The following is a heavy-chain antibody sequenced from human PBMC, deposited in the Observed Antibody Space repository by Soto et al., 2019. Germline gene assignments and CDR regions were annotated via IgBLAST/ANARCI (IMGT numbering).Heavy chain of an antibody. D-gene: IGHD2-8*01. V-gene: IGHV1-69*13. CDR1: GGTFSSYA. CDR2: IIPIFGTA. CDR3: ARIALYGLYYYYGMDV. J-gene: IGHJ6*02. Sequence: SVKVSCKASGGTFSSYAISWVRQAPGQGLEWMGGIIPIFGTANYAQKFQGRVTITADESTSTAYMELSSLRSEDTAVYYCARIALYGLYYYYGMDVWGQGTTVTVSS.